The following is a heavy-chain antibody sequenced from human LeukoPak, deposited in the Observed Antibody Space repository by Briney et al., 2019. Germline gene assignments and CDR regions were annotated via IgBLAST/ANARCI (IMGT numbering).Heavy chain of an antibody. CDR1: GGSISSYY. CDR3: ARDYPVYDYVWGSYRVDAFDI. V-gene: IGHV4-4*07. CDR2: IYTSGST. Sequence: PSETLSLTCTVSGGSISSYYWSWIRQPAGKGLEWIGRIYTSGSTNYNPSLKSRVTTSVDTSKNQFSLKLSSVTAADTAVYYCARDYPVYDYVWGSYRVDAFDIWGQGTMVTVSS. D-gene: IGHD3-16*02. J-gene: IGHJ3*02.